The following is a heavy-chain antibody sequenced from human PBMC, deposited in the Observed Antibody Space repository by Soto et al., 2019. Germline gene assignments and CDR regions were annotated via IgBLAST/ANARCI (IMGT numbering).Heavy chain of an antibody. CDR2: ISYDGSNK. CDR1: GFTFSSYA. Sequence: GGSLRLSCAASGFTFSSYAMHWVRQAPGKGLEWVAVISYDGSNKYYADSVKGRFTISRDNAKNTLYLQMNSLRAEDTAVYYCARDFWAPDIFGVVYYYYGMDVWGQGTTVTVSS. CDR3: ARDFWAPDIFGVVYYYYGMDV. V-gene: IGHV3-30-3*01. J-gene: IGHJ6*02. D-gene: IGHD3-3*02.